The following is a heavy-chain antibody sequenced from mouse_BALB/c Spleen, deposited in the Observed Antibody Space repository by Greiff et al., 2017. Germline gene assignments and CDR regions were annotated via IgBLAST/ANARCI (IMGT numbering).Heavy chain of an antibody. CDR3: ARNYRYDGKNYYAMDY. D-gene: IGHD2-14*01. Sequence: QVQLQQSGPELVKPGASVKISCKASGYAFSSSWMNWVKQRPGQGLEWIGRIYPGDGDTNYNGKFKGKATLTADKSSSTAYMQLSSLTSVDSAVYFCARNYRYDGKNYYAMDYWGQGTSVTGSS. CDR1: GYAFSSSW. J-gene: IGHJ4*01. V-gene: IGHV1-82*01. CDR2: IYPGDGDT.